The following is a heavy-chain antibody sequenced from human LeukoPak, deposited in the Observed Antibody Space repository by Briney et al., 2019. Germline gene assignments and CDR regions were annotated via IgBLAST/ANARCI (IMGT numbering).Heavy chain of an antibody. D-gene: IGHD6-19*01. CDR2: IYYSGST. CDR3: ARDGGGGWPLGY. CDR1: GGSISSYY. Sequence: SETLSLTCTVSGGSISSYYWSWLRQPPGKGLEWIGYIYYSGSTNYNPSLKSRVTISIDTSKNQFSLKMSSVTAADTAVYYCARDGGGGWPLGYWGQGTLVTVSS. V-gene: IGHV4-59*01. J-gene: IGHJ4*02.